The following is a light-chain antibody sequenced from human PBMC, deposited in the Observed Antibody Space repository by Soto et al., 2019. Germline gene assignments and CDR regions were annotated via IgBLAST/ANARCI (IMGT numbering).Light chain of an antibody. CDR3: QQFGSPPFT. CDR2: GAS. V-gene: IGKV3-20*01. J-gene: IGKJ3*01. CDR1: QSVNSGY. Sequence: EIVLTQSPGTLSLSPGERATLSCRASQSVNSGYLAWYQQKPGQAPRLLMYGASSRATGIPDRFSGSGSGTDFTLTITRLEPEDLAVYYCQQFGSPPFTFGPGTKVDFK.